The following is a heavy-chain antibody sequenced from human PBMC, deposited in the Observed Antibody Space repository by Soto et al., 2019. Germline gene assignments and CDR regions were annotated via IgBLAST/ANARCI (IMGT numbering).Heavy chain of an antibody. V-gene: IGHV1-2*02. Sequence: ASVKVSFKASGYTFTGHYIHWVRQAPEQGPEWMGEIGPESGATRYAQRFQGRVTMTRDMSITTVYMGLNNLSPDDTAVYYCGRGRSGQIVVFYWGQGTPVTV. CDR3: GRGRSGQIVVFY. D-gene: IGHD1-26*01. CDR2: IGPESGAT. J-gene: IGHJ4*02. CDR1: GYTFTGHY.